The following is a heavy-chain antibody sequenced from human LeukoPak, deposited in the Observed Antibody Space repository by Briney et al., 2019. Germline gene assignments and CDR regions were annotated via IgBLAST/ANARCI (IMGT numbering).Heavy chain of an antibody. V-gene: IGHV3-64*01. CDR2: MRSDGGSA. CDR1: GFTFSSYA. J-gene: IGHJ4*02. D-gene: IGHD4-17*01. CDR3: ARVGKVSHGDSWFRRLAHYYFDY. Sequence: GGSLRLSCAASGFTFSSYAMHWVRQAPGKGLEYVSSMRSDGGSAYYINSVKGRFTISRDNSKNTLYLQMGSLRGEDMAVYYCARVGKVSHGDSWFRRLAHYYFDYWGQGTLVTVSS.